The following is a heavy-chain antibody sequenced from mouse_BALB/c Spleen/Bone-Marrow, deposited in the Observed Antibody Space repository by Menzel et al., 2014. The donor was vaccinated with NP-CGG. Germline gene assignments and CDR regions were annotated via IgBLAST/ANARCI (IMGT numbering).Heavy chain of an antibody. CDR3: ARGGLHYFDY. D-gene: IGHD3-3*01. J-gene: IGHJ2*01. V-gene: IGHV1S41*01. CDR1: GYTFTSYW. CDR2: IAPGSGST. Sequence: DLVKPGASVKLSCKASGYTFTSYWINWIKQRPGQGLEWIGRIAPGSGSTYYNEMFKGKATLIVDTSSSKAYIQLSSLSSEDSAVYFCARGGLHYFDYWGQGTTLTVSS.